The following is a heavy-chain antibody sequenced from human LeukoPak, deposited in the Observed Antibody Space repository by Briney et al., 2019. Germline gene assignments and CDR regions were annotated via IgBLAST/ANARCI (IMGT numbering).Heavy chain of an antibody. J-gene: IGHJ6*04. D-gene: IGHD3-10*02. Sequence: GGSLRLSCAASGFTFSSYEMNWVRQAPGKGLEWIPYISSSGSTIYYADSVKGRFTISRDNAKNSLYLQMNSLRAEDTAVYYCAELGITMIGGVWGKGTTVTISS. V-gene: IGHV3-48*03. CDR1: GFTFSSYE. CDR2: ISSSGSTI. CDR3: AELGITMIGGV.